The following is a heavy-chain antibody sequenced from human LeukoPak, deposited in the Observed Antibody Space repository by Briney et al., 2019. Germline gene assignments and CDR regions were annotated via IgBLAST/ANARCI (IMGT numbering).Heavy chain of an antibody. J-gene: IGHJ5*02. D-gene: IGHD3-22*01. Sequence: ASVKVSCKPSGYTFSAYYMHWVRQAPGQGLEWMGWMNPNSGNTGYAQKFQGRVTMTRNTSISTAYMELSSLRSEDTAVYYCARDYYYDSSGYYSPRFDPWGQGTLVTVSS. CDR3: ARDYYYDSSGYYSPRFDP. CDR1: GYTFSAYY. CDR2: MNPNSGNT. V-gene: IGHV1-8*02.